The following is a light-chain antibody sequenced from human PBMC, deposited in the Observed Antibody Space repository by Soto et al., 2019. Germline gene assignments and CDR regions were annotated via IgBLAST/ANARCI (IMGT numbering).Light chain of an antibody. J-gene: IGKJ2*01. Sequence: EIVLTQSPGTLSLSPGERATLSCRASHSLSSRYLAWYQQKLGQAPRLPISGASSRATGTPDRFSGSGSGTDVTLTITRLEPEDFAVYFCHHYGTVPVGYTFGKGTRLQIK. V-gene: IGKV3-20*01. CDR1: HSLSSRY. CDR2: GAS. CDR3: HHYGTVPVGYT.